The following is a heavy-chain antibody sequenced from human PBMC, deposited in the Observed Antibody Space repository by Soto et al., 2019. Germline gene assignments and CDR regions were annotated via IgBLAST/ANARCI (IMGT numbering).Heavy chain of an antibody. D-gene: IGHD3-10*01. CDR1: GGSISSYY. CDR3: ARDRAYYGSGTSYYYYMDV. CDR2: IYYSGST. Sequence: QVQLQESGPGLVKPSETLSLTCTVSGGSISSYYWSWIRQPPGKGLEWIGYIYYSGSTNYNPSLKSRVTISVDTSKNQFSLKLSSVTAADTAVYYCARDRAYYGSGTSYYYYMDVWGKGTTVTVSS. J-gene: IGHJ6*03. V-gene: IGHV4-59*01.